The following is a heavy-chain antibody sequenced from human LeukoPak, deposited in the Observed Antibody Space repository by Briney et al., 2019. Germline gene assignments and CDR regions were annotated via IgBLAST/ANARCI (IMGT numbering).Heavy chain of an antibody. J-gene: IGHJ4*02. CDR2: ISTTGDSI. Sequence: GGSLRLSCVVSGFTFSSNRMNWVRQAPGKGLEWVSSISTTGDSIYYADSVKGRFTISRDNTENSLYLQMNSLRAEDTAVYYCARGYTSFDYWGQGTLVTVSS. CDR1: GFTFSSNR. CDR3: ARGYTSFDY. V-gene: IGHV3-21*01. D-gene: IGHD5-18*01.